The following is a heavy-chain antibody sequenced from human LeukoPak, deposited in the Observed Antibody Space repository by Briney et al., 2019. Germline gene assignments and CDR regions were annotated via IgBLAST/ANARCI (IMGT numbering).Heavy chain of an antibody. D-gene: IGHD3-3*01. V-gene: IGHV3-7*03. CDR3: AKDTGSPADAITMEDNAFDI. CDR1: GFTFSSYW. J-gene: IGHJ3*02. Sequence: GGSLRLSCAASGFTFSSYWMSWVRQAPGKGLEWVANINEDGSEKYYGDSVKGRFTISRDNAKSSVYLQMESLRAEDTAVYYCAKDTGSPADAITMEDNAFDIWGQGTMVTVSS. CDR2: INEDGSEK.